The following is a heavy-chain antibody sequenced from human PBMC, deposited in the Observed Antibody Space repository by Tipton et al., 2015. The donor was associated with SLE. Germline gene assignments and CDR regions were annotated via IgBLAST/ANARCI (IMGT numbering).Heavy chain of an antibody. CDR1: GFTVSSNY. D-gene: IGHD6-19*01. V-gene: IGHV3-53*04. Sequence: SLRLSCAASGFTVSSNYMSWVRQAPGKGLEWVSVIYSGGSTYYADSVKGRFTISRHNSKNTLYLQMNSLRAEDTSVYYCARASSGWFLDIWGQGPMVTVSS. CDR3: ARASSGWFLDI. J-gene: IGHJ3*02. CDR2: IYSGGST.